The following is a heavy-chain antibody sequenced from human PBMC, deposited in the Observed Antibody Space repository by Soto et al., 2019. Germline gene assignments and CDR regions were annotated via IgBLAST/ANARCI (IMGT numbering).Heavy chain of an antibody. CDR1: GFTFSSYW. J-gene: IGHJ6*01. V-gene: IGHV3-7*01. CDR3: ARDPPYDDFCSGYSTYYCYGMEV. Sequence: LRLSCAASGFTFSSYWMSWVRQSQGKGLDWVANIKQDGSETYYVDSVKGRFAISRDNANNSLYLQMKSLRAEDTAVYYCARDPPYDDFCSGYSTYYCYGMEVWGQGTTVTFAS. D-gene: IGHD3-3*01. CDR2: IKQDGSET.